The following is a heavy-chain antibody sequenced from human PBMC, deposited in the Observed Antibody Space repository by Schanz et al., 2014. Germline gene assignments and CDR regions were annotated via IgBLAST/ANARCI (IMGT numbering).Heavy chain of an antibody. CDR3: ARDKGGYYPFDY. Sequence: EVQLVESGGGLVQPGRSLRLSCAASGFTFDNYAMHWARQAPGKGLEWVSSISWNSGSVAYADSVKGRFTISRDDAKNSLYLQMNSLRAEDTAVYYCARDKGGYYPFDYWGQGTLVTVSS. V-gene: IGHV3-9*01. CDR1: GFTFDNYA. CDR2: ISWNSGSV. J-gene: IGHJ4*02. D-gene: IGHD3-3*01.